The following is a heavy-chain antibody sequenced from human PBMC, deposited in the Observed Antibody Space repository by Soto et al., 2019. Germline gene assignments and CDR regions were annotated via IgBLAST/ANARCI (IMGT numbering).Heavy chain of an antibody. V-gene: IGHV3-11*05. Sequence: QVQLVESGGGLVKPGGSLRLSCAASGFTFSDYYMSWIRQAPGKGLEWVSYISSSSSYTNYADSVKGRFTISRDNAKNSLYLQMTSLTAEDTAVYYCARTIAAAGGRRYFDLWGRGTQVIVSS. J-gene: IGHJ2*01. D-gene: IGHD6-13*01. CDR3: ARTIAAAGGRRYFDL. CDR2: ISSSSSYT. CDR1: GFTFSDYY.